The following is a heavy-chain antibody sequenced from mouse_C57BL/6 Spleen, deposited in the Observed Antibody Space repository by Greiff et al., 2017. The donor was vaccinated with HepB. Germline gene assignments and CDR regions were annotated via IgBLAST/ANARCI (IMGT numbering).Heavy chain of an antibody. J-gene: IGHJ3*01. D-gene: IGHD1-1*01. CDR1: GFNIKDYY. CDR3: TTVITTLTY. Sequence: VQLQQSGAELVRPGASVKLSCTASGFNIKDYYMHWVKQRPEQGLEWIGRIDPEDGDTEYAPKFQGKATMTADTATNTAYLQLSSLTSEDTAVDYCTTVITTLTYWGQGTLVTVSA. V-gene: IGHV14-1*01. CDR2: IDPEDGDT.